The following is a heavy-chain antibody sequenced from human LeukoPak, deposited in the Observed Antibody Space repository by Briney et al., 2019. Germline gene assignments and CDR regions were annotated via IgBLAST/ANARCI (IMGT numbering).Heavy chain of an antibody. Sequence: GRSLRLSCAASVVSFSNYAMHWVRQAPGKGLECVAVISFDGSDKYYADSVKGRFTISRDNSENTLYVQMISLRAEDTAVYYCAKTIYYYDSSGYYSGGVGYWGQGTLVTVSS. V-gene: IGHV3-30*04. CDR3: AKTIYYYDSSGYYSGGVGY. J-gene: IGHJ4*02. CDR1: VVSFSNYA. D-gene: IGHD3-22*01. CDR2: ISFDGSDK.